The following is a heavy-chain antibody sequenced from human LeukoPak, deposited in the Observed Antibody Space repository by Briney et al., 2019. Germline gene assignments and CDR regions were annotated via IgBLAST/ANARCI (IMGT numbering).Heavy chain of an antibody. CDR2: ISYDGSNK. V-gene: IGHV3-30-3*01. CDR1: GFTFSSHA. J-gene: IGHJ5*02. D-gene: IGHD6-6*01. Sequence: GGSLRLSCAASGFTFSSHAMHWVRQAPGKGLEWVAVISYDGSNKYYADSVKGRFTISRDNSKNTLYLQMNSLRAEDTAVYYCARDSRSIAARHNWFDPWGQGTLVTVSS. CDR3: ARDSRSIAARHNWFDP.